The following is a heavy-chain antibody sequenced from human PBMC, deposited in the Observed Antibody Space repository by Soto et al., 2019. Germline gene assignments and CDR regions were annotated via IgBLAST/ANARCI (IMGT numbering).Heavy chain of an antibody. V-gene: IGHV3-30-3*01. CDR1: GFTFSSYA. CDR2: ISYDGSNK. J-gene: IGHJ5*02. D-gene: IGHD3-22*01. CDR3: ARGILSGYYLYNWFDP. Sequence: QVQLVESGGGVVQPGRSLRLSCAASGFTFSSYAMHWVRQAPGKGLEWVAVISYDGSNKYYADSVKGRFTISRDNSKNTLYLQMNSLRAEDTAVYYRARGILSGYYLYNWFDPWGQGTLVTVSS.